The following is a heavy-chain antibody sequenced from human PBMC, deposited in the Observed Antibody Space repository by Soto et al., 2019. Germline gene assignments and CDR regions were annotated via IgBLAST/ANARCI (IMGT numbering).Heavy chain of an antibody. D-gene: IGHD3-16*01. J-gene: IGHJ4*02. V-gene: IGHV4-39*01. CDR2: VYYSGTT. CDR1: GGSVSSSDYY. CDR3: ARQTGGFGYYFDY. Sequence: QLQLQESGPGLVKPSETLSLTCTVSGGSVSSSDYYWGWIRQPPGKELEWIGAVYYSGTTYYMSSLKSRVTISVDTSKNHFSLNLRSVTAADTAVYYCARQTGGFGYYFDYWGQGALVTVSS.